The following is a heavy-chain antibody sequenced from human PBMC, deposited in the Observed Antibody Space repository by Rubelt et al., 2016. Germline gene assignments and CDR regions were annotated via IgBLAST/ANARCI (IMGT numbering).Heavy chain of an antibody. J-gene: IGHJ4*02. CDR2: IYYSGST. D-gene: IGHD6-13*01. V-gene: IGHV4-39*01. CDR1: GGSISSSSYY. Sequence: QLQLQESGPGLVKPSETLSLTCTVSGGSISSSSYYWGWIRQPPGKGLEWIGSIYYSGSTYYNPDLKRRVTISVDTSKTQFSLKLSSVTAADTAVYYWARQDGGGSSWPHDFDYWGQGTLVTVSS. CDR3: ARQDGGGSSWPHDFDY.